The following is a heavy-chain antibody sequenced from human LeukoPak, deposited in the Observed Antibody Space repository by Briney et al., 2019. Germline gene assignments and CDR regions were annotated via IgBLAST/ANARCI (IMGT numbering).Heavy chain of an antibody. CDR2: IYSDGSA. CDR3: AGALYYNYYETRYFAY. V-gene: IGHV3-53*01. Sequence: GGSLRLSCTASGFTVRSNYMFWVRQAPGKGLECVSVIYSDGSAYYADSVKGRFTISRDSSMNTLFLQMNSLRAEDTAMYYCAGALYYNYYETRYFAYWGQGTPVIVSS. CDR1: GFTVRSNY. J-gene: IGHJ4*02. D-gene: IGHD3-22*01.